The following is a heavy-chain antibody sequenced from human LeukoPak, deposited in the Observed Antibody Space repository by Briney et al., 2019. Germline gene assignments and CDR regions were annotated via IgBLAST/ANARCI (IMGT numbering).Heavy chain of an antibody. D-gene: IGHD2/OR15-2a*01. CDR1: GFSISGYW. J-gene: IGHJ5*02. V-gene: IGHV3-74*01. CDR3: VRDPRNNVFDP. CDR2: IKSDGSST. Sequence: GGSLRLSCEASGFSISGYWMHWVRQAPGKGLVWVSCIKSDGSSTSYAGSVKGRFTISRDNAKNTLYLQMNSLRDEDTAVYYCVRDPRNNVFDPWGQGTLVTVSS.